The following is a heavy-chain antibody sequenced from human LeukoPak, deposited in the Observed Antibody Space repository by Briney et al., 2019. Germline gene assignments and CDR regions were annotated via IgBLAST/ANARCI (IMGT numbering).Heavy chain of an antibody. Sequence: PGGSLRLSCAAAGFTFSNFWMNWVRQAPGKGLEWVSYISSSGRTIYYADSVKGRFTISRDNAKNSLFLQMNSLRAEDTAVYYCTRPQPYDYWGQGTLVTVS. CDR1: GFTFSNFW. J-gene: IGHJ4*02. CDR3: TRPQPYDY. V-gene: IGHV3-48*01. D-gene: IGHD5-18*01. CDR2: ISSSGRTI.